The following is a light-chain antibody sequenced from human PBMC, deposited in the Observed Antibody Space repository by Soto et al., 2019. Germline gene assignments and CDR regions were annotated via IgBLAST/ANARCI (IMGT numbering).Light chain of an antibody. V-gene: IGLV1-44*01. Sequence: QSVLTQPPSASGTPGQRVTISCSGSGSNIGNNAVNWYQQLPGTAPKLLIYSNNQRPSGVPDRFSGSKSGTSASLAISGLQSDDEADYYCAAWDDSLSGWVFGGGTKLTV. CDR2: SNN. CDR1: GSNIGNNA. J-gene: IGLJ3*02. CDR3: AAWDDSLSGWV.